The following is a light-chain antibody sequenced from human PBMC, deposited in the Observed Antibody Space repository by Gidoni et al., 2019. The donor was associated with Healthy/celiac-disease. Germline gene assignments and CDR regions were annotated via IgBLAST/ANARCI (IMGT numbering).Light chain of an antibody. J-gene: IGKJ5*01. V-gene: IGKV3-20*01. CDR3: QQYGSSRTT. Sequence: IVLTQSPGTLSLSPGERATLSCRASQSVSSSYLAWYQQKPGQAPRRLIYGASSRATGIPDRFSGSGSGTDFTLTISRLEPEDFAVYYCQQYGSSRTTFGQGTRLEIK. CDR2: GAS. CDR1: QSVSSSY.